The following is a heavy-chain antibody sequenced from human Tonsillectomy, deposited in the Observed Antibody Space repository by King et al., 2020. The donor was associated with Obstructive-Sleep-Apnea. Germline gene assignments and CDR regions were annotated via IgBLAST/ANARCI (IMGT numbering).Heavy chain of an antibody. Sequence: LQLQESGPGLVKPSETLSLTCSVSPGSISSTSYYWGWIRQPPGKGLEWIGSIYYTGSTYYNPSLQSRVTMSVDTSKNQFSLMLRSVTAADTAVYFCARSLAAGGMGAFDIWGQGTMVTVSS. CDR2: IYYTGST. CDR3: ARSLAAGGMGAFDI. D-gene: IGHD6-13*01. V-gene: IGHV4-39*01. CDR1: PGSISSTSYY. J-gene: IGHJ3*02.